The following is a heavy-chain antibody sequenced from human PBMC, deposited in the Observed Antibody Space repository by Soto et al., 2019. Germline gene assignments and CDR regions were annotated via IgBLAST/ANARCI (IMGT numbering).Heavy chain of an antibody. J-gene: IGHJ6*02. Sequence: LRLSCAASGFTFSSYAMHWVRQAPGKGLEWVAVISYDGSNKYYADSVKGRFTISRDNSKNTLYLQMNSLRAEDTAVYYCARESPRGWSSGWYGNRGENMDVWGQGTTVTVSS. CDR2: ISYDGSNK. CDR3: ARESPRGWSSGWYGNRGENMDV. V-gene: IGHV3-30-3*01. D-gene: IGHD6-19*01. CDR1: GFTFSSYA.